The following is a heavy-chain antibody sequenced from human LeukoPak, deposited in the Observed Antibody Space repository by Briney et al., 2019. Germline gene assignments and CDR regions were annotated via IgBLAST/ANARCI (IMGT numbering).Heavy chain of an antibody. Sequence: RLLCAASGFTYSRHGTLWARHASAKGLEYGVDLSYDGSNKYYADSVKGRFTISRDNSKNTLYLQMNSLRAEDTAVYYCAKGAVSVPRGTDYFDYWGQGTLVTVSS. CDR2: LSYDGSNK. CDR1: GFTYSRHG. J-gene: IGHJ4*02. D-gene: IGHD3-16*01. V-gene: IGHV3-30*18. CDR3: AKGAVSVPRGTDYFDY.